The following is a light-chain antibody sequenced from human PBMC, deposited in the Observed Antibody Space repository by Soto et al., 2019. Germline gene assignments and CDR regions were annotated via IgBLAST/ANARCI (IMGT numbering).Light chain of an antibody. Sequence: EIVLTQSPATLSLSPGERATLSCGAGQSVSSSYLAWYQQKPGLAPRLLIYGASNRATGIPDRFSGSGSGTDFTLTISRLEPEDFALYYCQQYGSSPITFGQGTRLEIK. J-gene: IGKJ5*01. CDR3: QQYGSSPIT. V-gene: IGKV3D-20*01. CDR2: GAS. CDR1: QSVSSSY.